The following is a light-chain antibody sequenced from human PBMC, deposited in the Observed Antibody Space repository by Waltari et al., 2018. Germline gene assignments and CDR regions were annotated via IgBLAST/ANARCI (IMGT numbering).Light chain of an antibody. V-gene: IGKV3-11*01. CDR2: DAS. CDR1: QSIGSY. J-gene: IGKJ2*01. Sequence: EIVLTQSPATLSLSPGDTATLSCRASQSIGSYLAWYQQKPGQPPRLLIYDASNRATGVPARFRDSGSGTDFTLTISSLEAEDFAVYYCQQRSNWTPHTFGQGARLEIK. CDR3: QQRSNWTPHT.